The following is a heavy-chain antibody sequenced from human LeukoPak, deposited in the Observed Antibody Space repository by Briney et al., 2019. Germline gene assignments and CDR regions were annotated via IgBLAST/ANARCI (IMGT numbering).Heavy chain of an antibody. CDR1: GGSISTTNW. V-gene: IGHV4-4*02. D-gene: IGHD5-12*01. J-gene: IGHJ2*01. CDR3: ARWGYSGYDPDKIYWYFDL. Sequence: EASGTLSLTCAVSGGSISTTNWWNWVRQPPGKGLEWIGEIYPLGKTNYNPSLESRVTISLDKSKNQFSLKLSSVTAADTAVYYCARWGYSGYDPDKIYWYFDLWGRGTLVTVSS. CDR2: IYPLGKT.